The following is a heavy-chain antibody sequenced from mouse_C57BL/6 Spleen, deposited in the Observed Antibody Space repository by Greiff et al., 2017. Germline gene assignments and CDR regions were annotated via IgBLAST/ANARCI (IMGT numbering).Heavy chain of an antibody. CDR1: GFSLTSYG. V-gene: IGHV2-2*01. J-gene: IGHJ4*01. Sequence: QVQLQQSGPGLVQPSQSLSITCTVSGFSLTSYGVHWVRQSPGKGLEWLGVIWSGGSTDYNAAFISRLSISKDNSKSQVFFKMNSLQADDTAMYYCARKSYPYGYAGQYYAMDYWGQGTSVTVSS. CDR3: ARKSYPYGYAGQYYAMDY. CDR2: IWSGGST. D-gene: IGHD2-2*01.